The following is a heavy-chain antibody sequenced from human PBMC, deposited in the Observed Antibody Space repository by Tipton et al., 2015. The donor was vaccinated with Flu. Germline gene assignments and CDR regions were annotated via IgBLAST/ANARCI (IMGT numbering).Heavy chain of an antibody. D-gene: IGHD5-24*01. J-gene: IGHJ4*02. CDR3: GRGYKALAL. CDR1: GYTFTSYD. Sequence: QLVQSGAEVKKSGASVKVSCKASGYTFTSYDIIWVRQATGQGLEWMGWMDPNNGNIGYAQSFQGRVTFTRDTSKSTAYMELTDLKSEDTAVYYCGRGYKALALWGQGTLVTVSS. V-gene: IGHV1-8*01. CDR2: MDPNNGNI.